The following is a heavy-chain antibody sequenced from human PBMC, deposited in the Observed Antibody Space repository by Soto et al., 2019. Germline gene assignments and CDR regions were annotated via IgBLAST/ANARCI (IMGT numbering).Heavy chain of an antibody. CDR2: IIPIFGTA. CDR3: ARAPAAGTFIYYYYGMDV. Sequence: GASVKVSCKASGGTFSSYAISWVRQAPGQGLEWMGGIIPIFGTANYAQKFQGRVTITADESTSTAYMELSSLRSEDTAVYYCARAPAAGTFIYYYYGMDVWGQGTTVTVSS. V-gene: IGHV1-69*13. J-gene: IGHJ6*02. CDR1: GGTFSSYA. D-gene: IGHD6-13*01.